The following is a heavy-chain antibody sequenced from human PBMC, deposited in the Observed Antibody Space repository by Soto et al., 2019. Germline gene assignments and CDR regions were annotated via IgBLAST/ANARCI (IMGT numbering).Heavy chain of an antibody. CDR2: IYPGHSNT. J-gene: IGHJ1*01. CDR1: GYSFTTSW. V-gene: IGHV5-51*01. Sequence: PGESLKISCKGSGYSFTTSWIAWVRQMPGKGLEWMGIIYPGHSNTRYSPSFQGQVTISADKSSSTAYLQWSSLKASDTAMYYCARQVYCGDDCFSFYAYWGQGTHVTVSS. CDR3: ARQVYCGDDCFSFYAY. D-gene: IGHD2-21*02.